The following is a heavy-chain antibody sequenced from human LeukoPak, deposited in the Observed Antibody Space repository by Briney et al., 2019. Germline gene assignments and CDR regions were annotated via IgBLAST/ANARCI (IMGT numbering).Heavy chain of an antibody. Sequence: SETLSLTCTVSGGSISSYYWSWIRQPPGKGLEWIGYIYYSGSTNYNPSLKSRVTISVDTSKNQFSLKLSSVTAADTAVYYCARGAVDITMVRGVVIDYWGQGTLVTVSS. J-gene: IGHJ4*02. CDR3: ARGAVDITMVRGVVIDY. V-gene: IGHV4-59*12. CDR2: IYYSGST. CDR1: GGSISSYY. D-gene: IGHD3-10*01.